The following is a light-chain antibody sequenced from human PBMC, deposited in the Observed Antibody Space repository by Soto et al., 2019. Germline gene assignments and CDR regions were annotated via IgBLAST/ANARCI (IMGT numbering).Light chain of an antibody. Sequence: ALTQPASVSGSPGQSITISCTGTSSDVGSYNLVSWYQQHPGKAPKLIIYEVSERPSGVSHRFSGSKSGNTASLTISGLQAEDEADYYCCSYATPRLFGGGTKLTVL. V-gene: IGLV2-23*02. CDR2: EVS. J-gene: IGLJ2*01. CDR3: CSYATPRL. CDR1: SSDVGSYNL.